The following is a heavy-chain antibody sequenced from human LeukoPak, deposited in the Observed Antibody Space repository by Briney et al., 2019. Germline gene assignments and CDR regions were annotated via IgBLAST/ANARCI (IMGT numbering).Heavy chain of an antibody. V-gene: IGHV4-31*03. CDR3: ARYYFGSGSYFDY. D-gene: IGHD3-10*01. CDR2: IYYSGST. Sequence: PSQTLSLTCTVSGGSISSGSCHWSWIRQHPGKGLECIGYIYYSGSTYYNPSLKSRVTISVDTSKKQFSLKLSSVTAADTAVYYCARYYFGSGSYFDYWGQGTLVTVSS. J-gene: IGHJ4*03. CDR1: GGSISSGSCH.